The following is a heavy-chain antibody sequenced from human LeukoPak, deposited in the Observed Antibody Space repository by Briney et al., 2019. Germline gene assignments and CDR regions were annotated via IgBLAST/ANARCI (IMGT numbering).Heavy chain of an antibody. Sequence: SETLSLTCTVSGGSISSYYWSWIRQPPGKGLDWIGYIYYSGSTNYNPSLKSRVTISVDTSKNQFSLKLSSVTAADTAVYYCAREYSSRTVYYFDYWGQGTLVTVSS. J-gene: IGHJ4*02. V-gene: IGHV4-59*01. CDR3: AREYSSRTVYYFDY. CDR2: IYYSGST. CDR1: GGSISSYY. D-gene: IGHD6-13*01.